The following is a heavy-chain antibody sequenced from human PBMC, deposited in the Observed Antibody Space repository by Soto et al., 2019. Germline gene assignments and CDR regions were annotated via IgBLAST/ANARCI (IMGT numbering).Heavy chain of an antibody. Sequence: QVQLVESGGGVVQPGRSLRLSCAASAFTFSSYGMNWVRQAPGKGLEWVAVISYDGSNKYYADSVKGRFTISRDNSKNTLFLQMNSLRAEDTAVYYCARESHCSGGGCYYSGGYYYYGMDVWGQGTTVTVSS. CDR3: ARESHCSGGGCYYSGGYYYYGMDV. CDR2: ISYDGSNK. CDR1: AFTFSSYG. V-gene: IGHV3-33*05. D-gene: IGHD2-15*01. J-gene: IGHJ6*02.